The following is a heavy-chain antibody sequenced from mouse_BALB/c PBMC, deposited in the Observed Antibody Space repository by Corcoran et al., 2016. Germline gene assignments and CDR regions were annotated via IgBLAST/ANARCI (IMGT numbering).Heavy chain of an antibody. CDR1: GFPITSGYY. V-gene: IGHV12-3*02. Sequence: QMQLQESGPGLVKPSQSLFLACSITGFPITSGYYWIWIRQSPGKPLEWMGYITHSGETFYNPSLQSPISITRETSKNQFFLQLNSVTTEDTAMYYCAGDYDGDWYFDVWGAGTTVTVSS. D-gene: IGHD2-3*01. CDR3: AGDYDGDWYFDV. J-gene: IGHJ1*01. CDR2: ITHSGET.